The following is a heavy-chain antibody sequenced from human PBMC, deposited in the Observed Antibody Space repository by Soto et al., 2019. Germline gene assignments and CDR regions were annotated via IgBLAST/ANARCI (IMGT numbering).Heavy chain of an antibody. CDR1: GDSFTGFW. J-gene: IGHJ4*02. D-gene: IGHD6-19*01. CDR2: IYPRESDI. CDR3: ARQQPLDSRVWYN. V-gene: IGHV5-51*01. Sequence: PGESLKISFKVFGDSFTGFWIGWVRHRPGKGLEWVGSIYPRESDIRYNPSFEGQVTVSADRSTTTAFLQWSSLMASDTAIYYCARQQPLDSRVWYNWGQGTLVTVSS.